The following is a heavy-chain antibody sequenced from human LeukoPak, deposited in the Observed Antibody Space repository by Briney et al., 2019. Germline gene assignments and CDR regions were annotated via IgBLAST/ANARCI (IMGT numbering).Heavy chain of an antibody. CDR2: INHSGST. V-gene: IGHV4-34*01. D-gene: IGHD2-2*02. Sequence: SETLSLTCAVYGGSFSGYYWSWIRQPPGKGLEWIGEINHSGSTNYNPSLKSRVTISVDTSKNQFSLKLSSVTAADTAVYYCARASLYMDLGSWGQGTLVTVSS. J-gene: IGHJ4*02. CDR1: GGSFSGYY. CDR3: ARASLYMDLGS.